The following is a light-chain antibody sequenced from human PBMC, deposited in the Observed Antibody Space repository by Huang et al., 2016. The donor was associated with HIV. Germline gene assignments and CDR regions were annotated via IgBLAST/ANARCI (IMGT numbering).Light chain of an antibody. CDR2: GAS. CDR1: QSVSNH. V-gene: IGKV3-15*01. CDR3: QQSKDWPPWT. J-gene: IGKJ1*01. Sequence: EILLTQSPATLSVSPGERATLSCRASQSVSNHLAWYQQKPGQAPRLRIYGASTRATGIPPRFSGSGSGTEFTLTISSRQSEDFAVYYCQQSKDWPPWTFGQGTKVEIK.